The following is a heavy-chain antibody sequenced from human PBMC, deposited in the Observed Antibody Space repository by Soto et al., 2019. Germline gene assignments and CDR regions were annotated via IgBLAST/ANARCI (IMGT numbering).Heavy chain of an antibody. CDR2: IWHDGKNK. D-gene: IGHD1-1*01. J-gene: IGHJ4*02. CDR3: ASDPGNDEAIDY. V-gene: IGHV3-33*01. CDR1: GFTFRNYG. Sequence: QVQVVESGGGVVQPGRSLRLSCATSGFTFRNYGMHWVRQAPGKGLEWVAVIWHDGKNKYYADSVKGRFTISRDNSKNPLFLQMDSLRAEDTAVYRCASDPGNDEAIDYWGQGNLVTVSS.